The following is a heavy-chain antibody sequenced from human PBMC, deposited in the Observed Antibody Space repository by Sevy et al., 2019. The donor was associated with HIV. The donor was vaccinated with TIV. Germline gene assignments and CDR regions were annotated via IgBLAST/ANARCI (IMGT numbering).Heavy chain of an antibody. J-gene: IGHJ6*02. CDR2: LDPEDGET. V-gene: IGHV1-24*01. D-gene: IGHD2-15*01. CDR3: AADRGEDYCSGNSCQRHYYYGLDV. Sequence: ASVKVSCKVSGYRLIEVSMHWARQAPGKGLEWMGHLDPEDGETIYAQNFQGRVTMTEDTSTDTAYMEVSSLRSEDTAVYYCAADRGEDYCSGNSCQRHYYYGLDVWGQGTTVTVSS. CDR1: GYRLIEVS.